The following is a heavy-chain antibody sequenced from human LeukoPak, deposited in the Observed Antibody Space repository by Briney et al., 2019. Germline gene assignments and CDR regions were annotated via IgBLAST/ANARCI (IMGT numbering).Heavy chain of an antibody. CDR3: ARVAVAGTNYYYYYYMDV. V-gene: IGHV3-48*01. CDR1: GFTFSSYS. CDR2: ISSSSSTI. J-gene: IGHJ6*03. Sequence: SGGSLRLSCAASGFTFSSYSMNWVRQAPGKGLGWVSYISSSSSTIYYADSVKGRFTISRDNAKNSLYLQMNSLRAEDTAVYYCARVAVAGTNYYYYYYMDVWGKGTTVTVSS. D-gene: IGHD6-19*01.